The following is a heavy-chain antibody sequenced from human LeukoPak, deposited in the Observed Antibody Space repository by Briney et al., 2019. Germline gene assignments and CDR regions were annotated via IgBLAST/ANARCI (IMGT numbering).Heavy chain of an antibody. D-gene: IGHD1-26*01. CDR2: ISSRSSYI. Sequence: GGSLRLSCAASGFTFSSYGMNWVRQAPGKGLEWISSISSRSSYIYYADSVKGRFTISRDNAKNSLYLQMNSLRAEDTAVYYCARDSGSYQAFDYWGQGTLATVSS. CDR3: ARDSGSYQAFDY. J-gene: IGHJ4*02. CDR1: GFTFSSYG. V-gene: IGHV3-21*01.